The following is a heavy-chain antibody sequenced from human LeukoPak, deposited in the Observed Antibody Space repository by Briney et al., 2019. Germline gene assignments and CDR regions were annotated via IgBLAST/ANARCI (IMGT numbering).Heavy chain of an antibody. CDR1: GGSISSSSYY. J-gene: IGHJ5*02. CDR3: ARRDGYNINWFDP. D-gene: IGHD5-24*01. V-gene: IGHV4-39*01. Sequence: PSETLSLTCTVSGGSISSSSYYWGWIRQPPGKGLEWMGSIYYSGSTYYNPSLKSRVTISVDTSKNQLSLKLSSVTAADTAVYYCARRDGYNINWFDPWGQGTLVTVSS. CDR2: IYYSGST.